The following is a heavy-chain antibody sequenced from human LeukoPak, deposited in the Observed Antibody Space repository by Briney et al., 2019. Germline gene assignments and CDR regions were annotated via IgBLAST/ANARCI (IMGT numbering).Heavy chain of an antibody. J-gene: IGHJ4*01. CDR2: DWGSGDST. CDR3: ARRSGYGENDY. V-gene: IGHV3-23*01. Sequence: GGPLRLPCAASGFPYSSYAMSGVRQARGEALEGVSADWGSGDSTFRGDCVRGRFNISRDNSENTVYLHMNSLRGGDTAILFCARRSGYGENDYWAQGTPVTVSS. D-gene: IGHD5-12*01. CDR1: GFPYSSYA.